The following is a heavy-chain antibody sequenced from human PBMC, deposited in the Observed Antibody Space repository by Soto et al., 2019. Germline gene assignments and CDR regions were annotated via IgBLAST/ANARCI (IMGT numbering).Heavy chain of an antibody. D-gene: IGHD2-15*01. Sequence: GSLRLSCAASGFTFSSYAMSWVRQAPGKGLEWVSGISGSGGTTYYADSVKGRFTISRDNSKNTLYLQMNSLRAEDTAVYYCAKPPLRYCSGGSCYDYWGQGTLVTVSS. V-gene: IGHV3-23*01. J-gene: IGHJ4*02. CDR2: ISGSGGTT. CDR3: AKPPLRYCSGGSCYDY. CDR1: GFTFSSYA.